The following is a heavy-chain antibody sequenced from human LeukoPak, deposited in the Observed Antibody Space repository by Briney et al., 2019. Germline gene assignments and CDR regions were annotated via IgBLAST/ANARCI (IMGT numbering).Heavy chain of an antibody. V-gene: IGHV4-4*07. D-gene: IGHD3-22*01. CDR2: IYTRGGT. J-gene: IGHJ4*02. CDR1: GGSISSYY. Sequence: SETLSLTRTVSGGSISSYYWSWMRQPAGKGLEWIGRIYTRGGTNYNPSLQSRVTMSVDTSKTQFSLQLSSVTAADTAVYYCARDLYYYDSSGYYYFDYWGRGPLVTVSS. CDR3: ARDLYYYDSSGYYYFDY.